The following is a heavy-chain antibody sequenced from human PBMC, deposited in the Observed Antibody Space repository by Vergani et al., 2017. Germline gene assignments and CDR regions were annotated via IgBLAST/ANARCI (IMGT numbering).Heavy chain of an antibody. V-gene: IGHV3-21*01. Sequence: EVQLVESGGGLVKPGGSLRLSCAASGFTFSSYSMNWVRQAPGKGLEWVSSISSSSSYIYYADSVKGRFTISRDNAKNSLYLQMNSLRAEDTAVYYCARDLVEGDYAAGDAFDIWGQGTMVTVSS. CDR2: ISSSSSYI. CDR1: GFTFSSYS. D-gene: IGHD4-17*01. J-gene: IGHJ3*02. CDR3: ARDLVEGDYAAGDAFDI.